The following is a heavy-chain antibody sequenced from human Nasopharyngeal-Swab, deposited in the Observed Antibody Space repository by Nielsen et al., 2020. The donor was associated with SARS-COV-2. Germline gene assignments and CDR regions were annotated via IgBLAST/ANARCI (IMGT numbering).Heavy chain of an antibody. CDR3: VKGAAAYYYGMDV. CDR1: GFTFSSYA. D-gene: IGHD2-2*01. J-gene: IGHJ6*02. Sequence: GESLKISCSASGFTFSSYAMHWVRQAPGKGLEYVSAISSNGGSTYYADSVKGRFTISRDNSKNTLYLQMSSLRAEDTAVYYCVKGAAAYYYGMDVWGQGTTVTVYS. V-gene: IGHV3-64D*08. CDR2: ISSNGGST.